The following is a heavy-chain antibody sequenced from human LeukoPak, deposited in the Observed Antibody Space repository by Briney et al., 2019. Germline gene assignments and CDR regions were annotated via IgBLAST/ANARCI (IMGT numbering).Heavy chain of an antibody. V-gene: IGHV3-48*03. CDR2: ISSSGSTI. CDR1: GFTFSSYE. CDR3: ARGRQRRDFWSLGYFDY. D-gene: IGHD3-3*01. J-gene: IGHJ4*02. Sequence: PGGSLRLSCAASGFTFSSYEMNWVRQAPGKGPEWVSYISSSGSTIYYADSVKGRFTISRDNAKNSLYLQMNSPRAEDTAVYYCARGRQRRDFWSLGYFDYWGQGTLVTVSS.